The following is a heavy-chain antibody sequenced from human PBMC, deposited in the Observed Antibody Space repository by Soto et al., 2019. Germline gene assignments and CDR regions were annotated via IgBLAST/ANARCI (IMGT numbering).Heavy chain of an antibody. CDR1: GYSFTSYW. Sequence: PGESLKISCKGSGYSFTSYWIGWVRQMPGKGLEWMGIIYPGDSDTRYSPSFQGQVTISADKSISTAYLQWSSLKASDTAMYYCARPIEYDSSGYDVYFDYWGQGTLVTVSS. CDR2: IYPGDSDT. CDR3: ARPIEYDSSGYDVYFDY. D-gene: IGHD3-22*01. J-gene: IGHJ4*02. V-gene: IGHV5-51*01.